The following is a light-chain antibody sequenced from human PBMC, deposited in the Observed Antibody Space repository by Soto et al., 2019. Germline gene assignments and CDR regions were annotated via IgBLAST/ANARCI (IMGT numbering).Light chain of an antibody. V-gene: IGLV1-40*01. CDR3: QSYDSSLGGWV. Sequence: QSVLTQPPSVSGAPGQTVTISCTRSSSNIGAAYDVHWYQHLPGTAPKLLIYGNNNRPSGVPDRFSGSKSGTSASLAITGLQAEDEADYYCQSYDSSLGGWVFGGGTKLTVL. CDR2: GNN. CDR1: SSNIGAAYD. J-gene: IGLJ3*02.